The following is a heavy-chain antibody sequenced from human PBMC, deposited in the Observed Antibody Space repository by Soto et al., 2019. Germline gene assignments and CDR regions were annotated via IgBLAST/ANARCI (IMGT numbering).Heavy chain of an antibody. J-gene: IGHJ3*02. D-gene: IGHD6-19*01. CDR3: AHYRSGRAFDI. CDR2: IYYSGST. CDR1: GGSISRGDYY. V-gene: IGHV4-30-4*01. Sequence: QVQLQESGPGLVKPSQTLSLTCTVSGGSISRGDYYWSWIRQPPGKGLEWIGYIYYSGSTYYNPALKSRVTISIDTSKNPFSLKLSTVTAADTAVYYCAHYRSGRAFDIWGQGTMVTVSS.